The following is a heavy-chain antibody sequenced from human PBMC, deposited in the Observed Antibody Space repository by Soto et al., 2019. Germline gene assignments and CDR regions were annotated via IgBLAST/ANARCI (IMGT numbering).Heavy chain of an antibody. CDR2: ITQSGST. Sequence: PSETLSLTCAVFGGTFSGYYWSWVRQPPGKGLEWIGDITQSGSTNFNPSLKSRVTISVDPSRNQFFLKLSSVTAADTAVYYCVRGPQVVRLGVYWGQGTLVTVSS. D-gene: IGHD3-16*01. CDR3: VRGPQVVRLGVY. CDR1: GGTFSGYY. J-gene: IGHJ4*02. V-gene: IGHV4-34*01.